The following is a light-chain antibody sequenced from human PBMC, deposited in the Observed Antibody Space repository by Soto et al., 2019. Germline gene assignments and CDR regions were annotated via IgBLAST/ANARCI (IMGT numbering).Light chain of an antibody. CDR3: QQCDIWQT. CDR2: GAS. J-gene: IGKJ3*01. CDR1: QSVSSN. V-gene: IGKV3D-15*01. Sequence: EIVMTQSPATLSVSPGERATLSCRASQSVSSNLAWYQQKPGQAPRLLIYGASTRATGLPARFSGSGSGTEFTLTISSLQSEDFAVYYCQQCDIWQTFGPGTTVDIK.